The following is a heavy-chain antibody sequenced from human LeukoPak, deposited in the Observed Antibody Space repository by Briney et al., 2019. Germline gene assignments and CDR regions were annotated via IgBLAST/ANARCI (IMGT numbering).Heavy chain of an antibody. J-gene: IGHJ4*02. CDR1: ASTFTSYW. Sequence: GESLKISCKGSASTFTSYWIVWVRQMPGKGLEWMGIIFPDDSDTRYSPSFQGQVTISTDKSISTAYLQWSSLKASDTAMYYCARLLRGFNSAVSYWGQGTLVTVSS. V-gene: IGHV5-51*01. CDR2: IFPDDSDT. D-gene: IGHD5-24*01. CDR3: ARLLRGFNSAVSY.